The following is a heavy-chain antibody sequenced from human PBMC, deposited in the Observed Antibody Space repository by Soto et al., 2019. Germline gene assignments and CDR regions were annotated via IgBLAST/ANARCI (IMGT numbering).Heavy chain of an antibody. CDR3: ARGMIVVVNTFDY. J-gene: IGHJ4*02. CDR2: IWYDGSNK. CDR1: GFTFSSYG. Sequence: GGSLRLSCAASGFTFSSYGMHWVRQAPGKGLEWVAVIWYDGSNKYYADSVKGRFTISRDNSKNTLYLQMNSLRAEDTAVYYCARGMIVVVNTFDYWGQGTLVTVSS. D-gene: IGHD3-22*01. V-gene: IGHV3-33*01.